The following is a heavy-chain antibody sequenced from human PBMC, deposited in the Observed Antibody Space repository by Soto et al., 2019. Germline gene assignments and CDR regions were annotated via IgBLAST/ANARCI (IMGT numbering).Heavy chain of an antibody. CDR2: IWYDGTQK. Sequence: QAQLEESGGGVVQPGRSLRLSCEASGFTFNTYSMHWVRQPPGKGLEWLAAIWYDGTQKYYADYVKGRFIISRDNSKKTLYLEMNSLRAEDTAVYYCARAGGTTVTGLWHFDSWGQGTLVTVSS. V-gene: IGHV3-33*01. CDR3: ARAGGTTVTGLWHFDS. CDR1: GFTFNTYS. D-gene: IGHD4-17*01. J-gene: IGHJ4*02.